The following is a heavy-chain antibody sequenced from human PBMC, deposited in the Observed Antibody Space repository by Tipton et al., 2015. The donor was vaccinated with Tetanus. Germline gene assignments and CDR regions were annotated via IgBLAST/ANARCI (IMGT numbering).Heavy chain of an antibody. CDR2: IIPIFGTA. CDR3: ACTPREGYSYYFDY. Sequence: QSGAEVKKPGSSVKVSCKASGGTFSSYAISWVRQAPGQGLEWMGGIIPIFGTANYAQKFQGKVTITADEPTSTAYMELISLRSEDAAEYYCACTPREGYSYYFDYWCQGTLVTVSS. D-gene: IGHD5-24*01. CDR1: GGTFSSYA. V-gene: IGHV1-69*01. J-gene: IGHJ4*02.